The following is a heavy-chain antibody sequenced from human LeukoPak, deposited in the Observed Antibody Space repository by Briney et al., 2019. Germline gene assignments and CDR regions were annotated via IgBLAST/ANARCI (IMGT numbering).Heavy chain of an antibody. CDR3: AREDCSGGSCYLPLRWFDP. CDR1: GFTFSSYS. V-gene: IGHV3-21*01. D-gene: IGHD2-15*01. J-gene: IGHJ5*02. Sequence: GGSLRLSCAASGFTFSSYSMNWVRQAPGKGLEWVSSISSSSSYIYYADSVKGRFTISRDNAKNSLCLQMNSLRAEDTAVYYCAREDCSGGSCYLPLRWFDPWGQGTLVTVSS. CDR2: ISSSSSYI.